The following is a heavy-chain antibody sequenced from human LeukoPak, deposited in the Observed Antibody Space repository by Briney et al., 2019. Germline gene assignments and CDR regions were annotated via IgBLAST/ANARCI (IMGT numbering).Heavy chain of an antibody. Sequence: ASVKVSCKASGGTFSSYAISWVRQAPGQGLEWMGGIIPTFGTANYAQKFQGRVTITADESTSTAYMELSSLRSEDTAVYYCARAKPAYYDFWSGDSQHFDCWGQGTLVTVSS. J-gene: IGHJ4*02. CDR2: IIPTFGTA. D-gene: IGHD3-3*01. V-gene: IGHV1-69*13. CDR3: ARAKPAYYDFWSGDSQHFDC. CDR1: GGTFSSYA.